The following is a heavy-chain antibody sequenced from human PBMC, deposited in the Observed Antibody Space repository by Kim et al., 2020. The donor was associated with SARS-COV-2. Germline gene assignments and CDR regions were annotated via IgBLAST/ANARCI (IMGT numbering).Heavy chain of an antibody. CDR1: GFTFSSYE. J-gene: IGHJ6*02. CDR3: AGSRLSIRLWLSRDRGMDV. D-gene: IGHD5-18*01. CDR2: ISSSGSTI. Sequence: GGSLRLSCAASGFTFSSYEMNWVRQAPGKGLEWVSYISSSGSTIYYADSVKGRFTISRDNAKNSLYLQMNSLRAEDTAVYYCAGSRLSIRLWLSRDRGMDVWGQGTTVTVSS. V-gene: IGHV3-48*03.